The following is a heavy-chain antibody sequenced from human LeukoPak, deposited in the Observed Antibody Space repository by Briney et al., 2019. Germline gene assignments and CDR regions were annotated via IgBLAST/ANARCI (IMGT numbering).Heavy chain of an antibody. J-gene: IGHJ4*02. CDR3: ARGVDYDSSGYYSITTAYYFDY. CDR2: INHSGST. V-gene: IGHV4-34*01. D-gene: IGHD3-22*01. CDR1: GGSFSGYY. Sequence: SETLSLTCAVYGGSFSGYYWSWIRQPPGKGLEWIGEINHSGSTNHNPSLKSRVTISVDTSKNQFSLKLSSVTAADTAVYYCARGVDYDSSGYYSITTAYYFDYWGQGTLVTVSS.